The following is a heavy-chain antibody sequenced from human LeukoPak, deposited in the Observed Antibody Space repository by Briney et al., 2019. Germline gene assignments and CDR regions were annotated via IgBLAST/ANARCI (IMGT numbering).Heavy chain of an antibody. V-gene: IGHV4-38-2*02. CDR1: GYSISSGYY. J-gene: IGHJ6*03. D-gene: IGHD3-22*01. CDR2: IYHSGST. CDR3: ATLPWGVTMIEGYYYYYMDV. Sequence: SETLSLTCTVSGYSISSGYYWGWIRQPPGKGLEWIGSIYHSGSTYYNPSLKSRVTISVDTSKNQFSLKLSSVTAADTAVYYCATLPWGVTMIEGYYYYYMDVWGKGTTVTVSS.